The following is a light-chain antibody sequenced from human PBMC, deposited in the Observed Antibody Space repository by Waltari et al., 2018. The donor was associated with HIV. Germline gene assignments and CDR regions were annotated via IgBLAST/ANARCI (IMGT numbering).Light chain of an antibody. V-gene: IGLV1-51*01. CDR2: DNN. CDR3: GTWDTSVSAGV. CDR1: SSNIENNY. J-gene: IGLJ2*01. Sequence: QSVLTQPPSVSAAPGQEVTISCSGSSSNIENNYVSWYQQLPGTAPKPLIYDNNKRPSGIPDRFSGSKSGTSATLGITGLQTGDEADYYCGTWDTSVSAGVFGGGTKVTVL.